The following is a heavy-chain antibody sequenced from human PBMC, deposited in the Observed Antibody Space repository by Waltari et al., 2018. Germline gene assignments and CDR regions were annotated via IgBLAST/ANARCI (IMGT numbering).Heavy chain of an antibody. Sequence: EVQLLQSGPELKKTGSTVKISCQVSGYRFTDYYIHWVQQAPGKGPQWMGLVDPEDGETIYAERFQGRVTITADTSTETAFMELSSLTSDDTAVYYCVTALGDRSSASRPFDVWGLGTLITVSS. J-gene: IGHJ3*01. CDR1: GYRFTDYY. CDR2: VDPEDGET. V-gene: IGHV1-69-2*01. CDR3: VTALGDRSSASRPFDV. D-gene: IGHD3-10*01.